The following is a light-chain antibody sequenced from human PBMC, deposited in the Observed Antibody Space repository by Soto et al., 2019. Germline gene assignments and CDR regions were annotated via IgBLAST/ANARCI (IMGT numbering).Light chain of an antibody. CDR1: SSKIGAGYG. Sequence: QAVVTQPPSVSGAPGQRVTISCTGSSSKIGAGYGIHWYQQLPGTAPKLLIYGDNNRPSGVPDRFSASKSDTSASLVITGLQAEEEADYYCQSYDSSLSALFGGGTKVTVL. CDR3: QSYDSSLSAL. CDR2: GDN. J-gene: IGLJ3*02. V-gene: IGLV1-40*01.